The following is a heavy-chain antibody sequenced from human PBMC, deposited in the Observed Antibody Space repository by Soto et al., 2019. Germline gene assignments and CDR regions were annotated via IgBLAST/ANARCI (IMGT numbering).Heavy chain of an antibody. CDR1: GFTFSNAW. D-gene: IGHD3-10*01. CDR2: IKSKTDGGTT. V-gene: IGHV3-15*01. CDR3: TTFGEGGYYYYYYMDV. Sequence: GGSLRLSCAASGFTFSNAWMSWVRQAPGKGLEWVGRIKSKTDGGTTDYAAPVKGRFTISRDDSKNTLYLQMNSLKTEDTAVYYCTTFGEGGYYYYYYMDVWGKGTTVTVS. J-gene: IGHJ6*03.